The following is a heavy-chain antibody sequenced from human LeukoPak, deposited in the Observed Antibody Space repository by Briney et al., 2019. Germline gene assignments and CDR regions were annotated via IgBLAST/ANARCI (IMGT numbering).Heavy chain of an antibody. Sequence: PGGSLRLSCAASGFTVSSNYMSWVRQAPGKGLEWVSVIYSGGSTYYADSVKGRFAISRDNSKNTLYLQMNSLRAEDTAVYYCARPYGSGSYVALSDAFDIWGQGTMVTVSS. CDR3: ARPYGSGSYVALSDAFDI. D-gene: IGHD3-10*01. J-gene: IGHJ3*02. CDR1: GFTVSSNY. V-gene: IGHV3-66*04. CDR2: IYSGGST.